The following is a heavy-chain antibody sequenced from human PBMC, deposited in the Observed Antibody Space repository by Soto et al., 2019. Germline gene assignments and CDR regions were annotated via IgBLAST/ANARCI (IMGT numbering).Heavy chain of an antibody. D-gene: IGHD3-9*01. V-gene: IGHV4-59*01. Sequence: SETLSLTCTVSGGSISSYYWSWIRQPPGKGLEWIGYIYYSGSTNYNPSLKSRVTISVDTSKNQFSLKLSSVTAADTAVYYCARGRDILTDTLMFGMDVWGQGTTVTVSS. CDR1: GGSISSYY. CDR3: ARGRDILTDTLMFGMDV. CDR2: IYYSGST. J-gene: IGHJ6*02.